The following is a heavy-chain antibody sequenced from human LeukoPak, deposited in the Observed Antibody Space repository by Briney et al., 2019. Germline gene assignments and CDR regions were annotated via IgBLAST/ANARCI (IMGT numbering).Heavy chain of an antibody. V-gene: IGHV1-46*01. CDR1: GYTFTSYY. D-gene: IGHD5-12*01. Sequence: ASVKVSCKASGYTFTSYYMHWVRQAPGQGLEWMGIINPSGGSTSYAQKFQGRVTITRDTSTTTVYMQLSSLRSEDTAVYYCARDGYIATTPFDYWGQGTLVTVSS. CDR3: ARDGYIATTPFDY. J-gene: IGHJ4*02. CDR2: INPSGGST.